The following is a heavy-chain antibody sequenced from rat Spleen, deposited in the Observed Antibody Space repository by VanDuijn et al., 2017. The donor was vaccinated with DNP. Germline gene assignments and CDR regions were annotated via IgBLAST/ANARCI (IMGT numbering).Heavy chain of an antibody. CDR3: ERPDY. CDR1: GFTFSDYN. J-gene: IGHJ2*01. CDR2: ISYDGDYT. Sequence: EVHLVESGGGLVQPGRSLKLSCAASGFTFSDYNMAWVRQSPKKGLEWVATISYDGDYTYYRDSVKGRFTISSDNAKSTMYLHMDSMRAEDSATYYCERPDYWGQGVMVTVSS. V-gene: IGHV5-7*01.